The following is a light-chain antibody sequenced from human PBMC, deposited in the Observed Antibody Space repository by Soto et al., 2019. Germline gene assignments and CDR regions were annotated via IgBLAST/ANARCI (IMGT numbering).Light chain of an antibody. Sequence: QSALTQPASVSGSPGQSSTISCIGTSSDIGSYNHVAWYQQFPGKSPKLTIYEVSSRPSGVSSRFSGSKSGNTASLTISGLQAEDEADYYCIAYTGSSTSYVFGSGTKVTVL. V-gene: IGLV2-14*01. CDR3: IAYTGSSTSYV. CDR2: EVS. J-gene: IGLJ1*01. CDR1: SSDIGSYNH.